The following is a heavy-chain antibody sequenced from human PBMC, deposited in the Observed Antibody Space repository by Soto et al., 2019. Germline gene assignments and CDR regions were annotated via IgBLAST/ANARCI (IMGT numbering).Heavy chain of an antibody. Sequence: LRLSCAASGFTFSSYSMNWVRQAPGKGLEWVSSISSSSSYIYYADSVKGRFTISRDNAKNSLYLQMNSLRAEDTAVYYCARDPSYCSSTSCHPAWGQGTLVTVSS. CDR1: GFTFSSYS. CDR2: ISSSSSYI. CDR3: ARDPSYCSSTSCHPA. D-gene: IGHD2-2*01. V-gene: IGHV3-21*01. J-gene: IGHJ5*02.